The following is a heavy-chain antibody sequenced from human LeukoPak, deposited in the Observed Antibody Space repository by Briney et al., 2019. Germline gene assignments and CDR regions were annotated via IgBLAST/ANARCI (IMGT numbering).Heavy chain of an antibody. CDR1: GYTFTDSS. Sequence: ASVQVSCKASGYTFTDSSIHWVRQAPGQGLEWMGIINPSGGSTSYAQKFQGRVTMTRDMSTSTDYMELSSLRSEDTAVYYCARDNSVEDTAWWFDPWGQGTLVTVSS. CDR3: ARDNSVEDTAWWFDP. D-gene: IGHD4-23*01. J-gene: IGHJ5*02. V-gene: IGHV1-46*01. CDR2: INPSGGST.